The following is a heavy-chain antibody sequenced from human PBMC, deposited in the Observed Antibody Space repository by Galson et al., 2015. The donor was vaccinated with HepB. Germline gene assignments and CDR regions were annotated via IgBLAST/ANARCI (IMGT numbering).Heavy chain of an antibody. CDR3: ARNVMGAFDH. D-gene: IGHD1-26*01. CDR1: GFTFSDHY. CDR2: TRNKANSYTT. J-gene: IGHJ4*02. Sequence: SLRLSCAVSGFTFSDHYMVWVREAPGKGLEWVGRTRNKANSYTTEYAASVQGRFTISRDDAKNSLYLQMNGLKTEDTAVYYCARNVMGAFDHWGQGALVTVSS. V-gene: IGHV3-72*01.